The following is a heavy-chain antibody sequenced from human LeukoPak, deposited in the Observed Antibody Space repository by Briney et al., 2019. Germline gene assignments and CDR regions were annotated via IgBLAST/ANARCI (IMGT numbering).Heavy chain of an antibody. CDR1: GGTFSSYA. J-gene: IGHJ3*02. CDR3: AGDYRDAFDI. CDR2: IIPIFGTA. Sequence: SVKVSCKAFGGTFSSYAISWVRQAPGQGLEWMGGIIPIFGTANYAQKFQGRVTITTDESTSTAYMELSSLRSEDTAVYYCAGDYRDAFDIWGQGTMVTVSS. D-gene: IGHD1-14*01. V-gene: IGHV1-69*05.